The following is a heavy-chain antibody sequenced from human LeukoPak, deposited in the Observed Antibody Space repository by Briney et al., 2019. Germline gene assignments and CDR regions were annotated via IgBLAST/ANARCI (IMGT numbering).Heavy chain of an antibody. CDR1: VGSISSGDYY. CDR2: IYYSGST. V-gene: IGHV4-30-4*08. CDR3: DRVSTWAIRFDY. J-gene: IGHJ4*02. Sequence: PSQTLSLTCTVSVGSISSGDYYWSWIRQPPGKGLEWFGYIYYSGSTYYNPSHKSRVTTSVDTSKQQFSLKLSSVTAADTAVYYCDRVSTWAIRFDYWGQGTLVTVSS. D-gene: IGHD7-27*01.